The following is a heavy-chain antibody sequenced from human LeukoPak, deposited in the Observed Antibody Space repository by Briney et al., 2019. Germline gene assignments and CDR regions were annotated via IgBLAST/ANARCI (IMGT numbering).Heavy chain of an antibody. Sequence: SETLSLTCTVSGGSISSYYWSWIRQPAGKGLEWIGRIYTSGSANYNPSLKSRVTMSVDTSKNQFSLKLSSVTAADTAVYYCARAVYYDFWSGYPRGWFDPWGQGTLVTVSS. V-gene: IGHV4-4*07. CDR3: ARAVYYDFWSGYPRGWFDP. CDR1: GGSISSYY. J-gene: IGHJ5*02. D-gene: IGHD3-3*01. CDR2: IYTSGSA.